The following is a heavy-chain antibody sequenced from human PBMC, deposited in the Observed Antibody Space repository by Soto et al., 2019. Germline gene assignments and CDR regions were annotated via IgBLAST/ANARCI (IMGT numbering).Heavy chain of an antibody. J-gene: IGHJ4*02. V-gene: IGHV2-5*02. CDR3: AHTYGDNGGLDY. CDR2: IYWDDDK. CDR1: GFSLSTSGVG. D-gene: IGHD4-17*01. Sequence: SGPTLVKPTQTLTLTCTFSGFSLSTSGVGVGWIRQPPGKALEWLALIYWDDDKRYNPSLKSRLTITKDTSKNQVVLTMSNMDPVDTATYYCAHTYGDNGGLDYWGQGTLVTVSS.